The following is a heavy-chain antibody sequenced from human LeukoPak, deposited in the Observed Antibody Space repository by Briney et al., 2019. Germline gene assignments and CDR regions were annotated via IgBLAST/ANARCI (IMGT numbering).Heavy chain of an antibody. CDR2: IIPIFGTA. D-gene: IGHD3-22*01. Sequence: SVKVSCKASGGTFSSYAVSWVRQAPGQGLEWMGGIIPIFGTANYAQKFQGRVTITADESTSTAYMELSSLRSEDTAVYYCASQNYDSSGYYDFSNWFDPWGQGTLVTVSS. V-gene: IGHV1-69*13. CDR1: GGTFSSYA. J-gene: IGHJ5*02. CDR3: ASQNYDSSGYYDFSNWFDP.